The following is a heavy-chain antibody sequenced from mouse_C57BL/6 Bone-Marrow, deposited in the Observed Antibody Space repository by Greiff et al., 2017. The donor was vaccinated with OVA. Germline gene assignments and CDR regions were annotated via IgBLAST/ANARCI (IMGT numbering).Heavy chain of an antibody. CDR3: ADLLWYPYFDV. J-gene: IGHJ1*03. D-gene: IGHD2-1*01. V-gene: IGHV1-59*01. Sequence: QVQLQQPGAELVRPGTSVKLSCKASGYTFTSYWMHWVKQRPGQGLEWIGVIDPSDSYTNYNQKFKGKATLTVDTSSSTAYMQLSSPTSEDSAVYYCADLLWYPYFDVWGTGTTVTVSS. CDR1: GYTFTSYW. CDR2: IDPSDSYT.